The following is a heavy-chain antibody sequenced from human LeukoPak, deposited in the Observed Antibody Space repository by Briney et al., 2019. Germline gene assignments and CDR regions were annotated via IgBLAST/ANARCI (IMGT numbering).Heavy chain of an antibody. V-gene: IGHV4-39*01. CDR1: GGSISSYY. J-gene: IGHJ6*03. CDR2: IYYSGST. CDR3: ARLISGYDLAYYYMDV. Sequence: SETLSLTCTVSGGSISSYYWGWIRQPPGKGLEWIGSIYYSGSTYYNPSLKSRVTISVDTSKNQFSLKLSSVTAADTAVYYCARLISGYDLAYYYMDVWGKGTTVTVSS. D-gene: IGHD5-12*01.